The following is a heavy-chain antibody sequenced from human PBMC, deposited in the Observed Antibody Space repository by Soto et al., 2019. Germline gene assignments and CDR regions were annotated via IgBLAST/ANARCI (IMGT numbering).Heavy chain of an antibody. J-gene: IGHJ6*02. CDR1: GYTFTSYA. Sequence: QVQLVQSGAEVKKPGASVKVSCKASGYTFTSYAMHWVRQAPGQRLEWMGWINAGNGNTKYSQKFQGRVTITRDTAASTAYRELSSLRSEDTAVYYCASGRARPDYYYYGMDVWGQGTTVTVSS. V-gene: IGHV1-3*01. CDR2: INAGNGNT. CDR3: ASGRARPDYYYYGMDV. D-gene: IGHD6-6*01.